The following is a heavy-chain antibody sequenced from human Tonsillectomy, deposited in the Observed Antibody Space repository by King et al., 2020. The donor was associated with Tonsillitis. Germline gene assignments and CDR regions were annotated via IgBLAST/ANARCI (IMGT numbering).Heavy chain of an antibody. D-gene: IGHD3-10*01. CDR3: VKDDQFGQTGYYYMDV. CDR1: GFTFDDYA. V-gene: IGHV3-43*02. CDR2: ISGDGGKT. Sequence: VQLVESGGGVVQPGGSLRLSCATSGFTFDDYAMHWARQAPGKGLEWVSLISGDGGKTLYTDSVKGRFTISRDNSKNSLYLQMNSLRTEDTALYYCVKDDQFGQTGYYYMDVWGKGTTVTVSS. J-gene: IGHJ6*03.